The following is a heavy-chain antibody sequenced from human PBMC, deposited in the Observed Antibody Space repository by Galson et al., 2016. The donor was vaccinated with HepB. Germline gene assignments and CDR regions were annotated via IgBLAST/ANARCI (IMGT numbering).Heavy chain of an antibody. CDR2: ISPTSKTV. CDR1: GFLFSTYS. CDR3: AREWTWNYGDYYFGLDV. Sequence: SLTLSCAASGFLFSTYSFDLVRQAPGKGLEWVSYISPTSKTVHYADSVRGRFTISRDNGNNSLYLERRGLRDEDTAVYYCAREWTWNYGDYYFGLDVWGLGTPVSVSS. J-gene: IGHJ6*02. V-gene: IGHV3-48*02. D-gene: IGHD1-7*01.